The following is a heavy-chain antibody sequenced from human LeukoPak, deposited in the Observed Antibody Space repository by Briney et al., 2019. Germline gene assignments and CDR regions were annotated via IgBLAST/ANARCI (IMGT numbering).Heavy chain of an antibody. CDR2: ISYDGSNK. CDR1: GFTFSSYG. CDR3: AKDPAYYYDSSGYLDY. J-gene: IGHJ4*02. Sequence: PGGPLRLSCAASGFTFSSYGMHWVRQAPGKGLEWVAVISYDGSNKYYADSVKGRFTISRDNSKNTLYLQMNSLRAEDTAVYYCAKDPAYYYDSSGYLDYWGQGTLVTVSS. D-gene: IGHD3-22*01. V-gene: IGHV3-30*18.